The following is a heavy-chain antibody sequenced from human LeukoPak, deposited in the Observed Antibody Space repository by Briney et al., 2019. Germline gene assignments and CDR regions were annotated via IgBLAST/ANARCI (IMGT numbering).Heavy chain of an antibody. D-gene: IGHD5-24*01. Sequence: PGGSLRLSCAASGFTFSSYAMSWVRQAPGKGLEWVSAISGSGGSTYYADSVKGRFTISRDNSKNTLYLQMNSLRAGDTAVYYCARGDGYQGPFDYWGQGTLVTVSS. V-gene: IGHV3-23*01. CDR1: GFTFSSYA. J-gene: IGHJ4*02. CDR2: ISGSGGST. CDR3: ARGDGYQGPFDY.